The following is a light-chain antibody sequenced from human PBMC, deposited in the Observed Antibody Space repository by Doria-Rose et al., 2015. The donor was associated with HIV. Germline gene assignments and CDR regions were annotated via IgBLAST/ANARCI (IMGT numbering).Light chain of an antibody. CDR1: QSFSSTY. V-gene: IGKV3-20*01. Sequence: TQSPGTLSLSPGERATLSCRASQSFSSTYLAWYQQKPGQAPSLLIYDGSTRATGIPDRFSASGSGTDPTLTINRLEPEDFALYYCHQYGTSWTFGQGTKVEI. J-gene: IGKJ1*01. CDR3: HQYGTSWT. CDR2: DGS.